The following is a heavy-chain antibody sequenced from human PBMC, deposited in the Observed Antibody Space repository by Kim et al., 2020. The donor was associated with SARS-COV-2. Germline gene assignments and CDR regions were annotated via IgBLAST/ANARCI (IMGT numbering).Heavy chain of an antibody. D-gene: IGHD5-12*01. CDR2: IWYDGSNK. V-gene: IGHV3-33*01. CDR1: GFTFSSYG. J-gene: IGHJ1*01. Sequence: GGSLRLSCAASGFTFSSYGMHWVRQAPGKGLEWVAVIWYDGSNKYYADSVKGRFTISRDNSKNTLYLQMNSLRAEDTAVYYCARMEWRRYERYFQHWGQGTLVTVSS. CDR3: ARMEWRRYERYFQH.